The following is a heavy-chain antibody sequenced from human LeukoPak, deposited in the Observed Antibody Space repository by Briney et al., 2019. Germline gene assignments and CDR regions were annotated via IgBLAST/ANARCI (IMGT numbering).Heavy chain of an antibody. CDR3: AREDNYYDSSGYLYYFDY. Sequence: GGSLRLSCAASGFTFSGHSMNWVRQAPGKGLEWVSYIMSSGSTVYYTDSVKGRFTISRDNAKNSLYLQMNGLRAEDTAVCYCAREDNYYDSSGYLYYFDYWGQGTLVTVSS. CDR2: IMSSGSTV. V-gene: IGHV3-48*01. J-gene: IGHJ4*02. CDR1: GFTFSGHS. D-gene: IGHD3-22*01.